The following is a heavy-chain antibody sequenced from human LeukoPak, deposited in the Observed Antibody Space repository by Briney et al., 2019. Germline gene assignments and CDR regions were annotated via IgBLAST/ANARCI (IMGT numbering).Heavy chain of an antibody. CDR2: IYYSGST. CDR3: ARVWHSNYAGYYYYYMDV. V-gene: IGHV4-59*01. Sequence: SETLSLTCTVSGGSISGYYWSWIRQPPGKGLEWIGYIYYSGSTNYNPSLKSRVTISVDTSKNQFSLKLSSVTAADTAVCYCARVWHSNYAGYYYYYMDVWGKGTTVTVSS. D-gene: IGHD4-11*01. CDR1: GGSISGYY. J-gene: IGHJ6*03.